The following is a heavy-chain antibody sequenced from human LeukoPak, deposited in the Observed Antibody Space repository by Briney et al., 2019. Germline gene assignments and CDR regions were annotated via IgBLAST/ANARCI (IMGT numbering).Heavy chain of an antibody. CDR1: GGSISGGNYY. D-gene: IGHD2-15*01. CDR3: ARVSTLDGIVLDS. Sequence: PSETLSLTCTVSGGSISGGNYYWSWIRQPAGKGLYWIGRVYTSGRTNYNPSLRNRVSMSLDTSKNQFSLTLNSVTAADTAGYYCARVSTLDGIVLDSWGQGILVTVSP. V-gene: IGHV4-61*02. J-gene: IGHJ4*02. CDR2: VYTSGRT.